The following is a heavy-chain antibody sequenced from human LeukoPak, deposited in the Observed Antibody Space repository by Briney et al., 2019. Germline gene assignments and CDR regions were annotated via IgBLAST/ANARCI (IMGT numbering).Heavy chain of an antibody. CDR1: GGSIGSSTYY. CDR2: IYYSGST. V-gene: IGHV4-39*01. CDR3: ARPEVGATRGLDY. J-gene: IGHJ4*02. D-gene: IGHD1-26*01. Sequence: SETLSLTCTVSGGSIGSSTYYWGWIRQPPGKGLEWIGGIYYSGSTYYNPSLKSRVTISVDTSKNQFSLKLSSVTAADTAVYYCARPEVGATRGLDYWGQGTLVTVSS.